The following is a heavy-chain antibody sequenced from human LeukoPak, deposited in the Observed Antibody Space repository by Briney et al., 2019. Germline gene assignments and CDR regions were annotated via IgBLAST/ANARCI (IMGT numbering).Heavy chain of an antibody. Sequence: GGSLRLSCAASGFTFSSYKMNWVRQAPGKGLEWVSYISSSGSTIYYADSVKGRFTISRDNAKNSLYLQMNSLRAEGTAVYYCARGRGIVVVITTSSGYFQHWGQGTLVTVSS. CDR1: GFTFSSYK. J-gene: IGHJ1*01. CDR3: ARGRGIVVVITTSSGYFQH. V-gene: IGHV3-48*03. CDR2: ISSSGSTI. D-gene: IGHD3-22*01.